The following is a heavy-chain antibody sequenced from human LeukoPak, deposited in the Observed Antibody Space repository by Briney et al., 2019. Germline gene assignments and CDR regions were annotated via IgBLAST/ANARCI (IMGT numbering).Heavy chain of an antibody. J-gene: IGHJ4*02. CDR3: AKDRYNYGSSVDY. D-gene: IGHD5-18*01. V-gene: IGHV3-23*01. Sequence: GGSLRLSCAASGFTFSSYAMSWVRQAPGKGLEWVSVISFSGGSTDYADSVKGRFTISRDNSKNTLHLQMNSLRAEDTAVYYCAKDRYNYGSSVDYWGQGTLVTVSS. CDR2: ISFSGGST. CDR1: GFTFSSYA.